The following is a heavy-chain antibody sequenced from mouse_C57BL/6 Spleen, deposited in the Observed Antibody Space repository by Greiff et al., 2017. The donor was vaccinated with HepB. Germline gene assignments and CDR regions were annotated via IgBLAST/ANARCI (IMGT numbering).Heavy chain of an antibody. J-gene: IGHJ4*01. D-gene: IGHD1-1*01. V-gene: IGHV5-17*01. CDR1: GFTFSDYG. CDR3: ARITTVVATAMDY. Sequence: EVQLVESGGGLVKPGGSLKLSCAASGFTFSDYGMHWVRQAPEKGLEWVAYISSGSSTIYYADTVKGRFTISRDNAKNTLFLQMTSLRSEDTAMYYCARITTVVATAMDYWGQGTSVTVSS. CDR2: ISSGSSTI.